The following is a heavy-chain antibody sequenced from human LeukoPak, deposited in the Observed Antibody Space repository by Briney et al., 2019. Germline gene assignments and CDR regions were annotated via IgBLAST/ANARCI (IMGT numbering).Heavy chain of an antibody. J-gene: IGHJ6*03. Sequence: PGGSLRLSRAASGFTFDDYGMSWVRQAPGKGLEWVSGINWNGGSTGYADSVKGRFTISRDNAKNSLYLQMNSLRAEDTALYYCARDPIAAAGYYYYMDVWGKGTTVTVSS. CDR1: GFTFDDYG. CDR2: INWNGGST. D-gene: IGHD6-13*01. CDR3: ARDPIAAAGYYYYMDV. V-gene: IGHV3-20*04.